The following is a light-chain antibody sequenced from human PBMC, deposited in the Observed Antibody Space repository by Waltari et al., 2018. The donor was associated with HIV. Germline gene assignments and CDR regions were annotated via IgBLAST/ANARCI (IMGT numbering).Light chain of an antibody. CDR3: QSYDSSLSGSV. J-gene: IGLJ3*02. Sequence: QSVLTQPPSVSGAPGQRVTISCTGSSSTIGAGSGVHWYQQLPGTAPKLLIYGNNNRPSGVPDRFSGSKSGTSASLAITGLQAEDEADYYCQSYDSSLSGSVFGGGTKLTVL. CDR1: SSTIGAGSG. V-gene: IGLV1-40*01. CDR2: GNN.